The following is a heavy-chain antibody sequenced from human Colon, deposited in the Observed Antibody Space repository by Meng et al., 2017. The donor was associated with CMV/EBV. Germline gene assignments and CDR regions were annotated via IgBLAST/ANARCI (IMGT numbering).Heavy chain of an antibody. CDR3: TTSFPETTLYFYYSDMDV. D-gene: IGHD2/OR15-2a*01. J-gene: IGHJ6*02. CDR1: RFTFSNAW. V-gene: IGHV3-15*01. Sequence: GESLKISCAASRFTFSNAWMSWVRQAPGKGLEWVGRIKSKTDGGTTDYAAPVKGRFTISRDDSKNTVYLQMNSLKTEDTAVYYCTTSFPETTLYFYYSDMDVWGQGTTVTVSS. CDR2: IKSKTDGGTT.